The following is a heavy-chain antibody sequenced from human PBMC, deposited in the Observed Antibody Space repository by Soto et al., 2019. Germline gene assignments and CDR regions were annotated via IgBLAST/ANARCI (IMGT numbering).Heavy chain of an antibody. CDR1: GGTFSAYA. D-gene: IGHD2-15*01. CDR3: ASDPYCRGGSCYPDGTSFDA. Sequence: QVQLVQSGAEVKKPGSSVKVSCKASGGTFSAYAISWVRQAPGQGLEWMGWIIPMFGTPNYAQKFKGRVTLTADESVTTAYVELSSPRSDDTAIYYCASDPYCRGGSCYPDGTSFDAWGQGTLVTVSS. J-gene: IGHJ5*02. CDR2: IIPMFGTP. V-gene: IGHV1-69*12.